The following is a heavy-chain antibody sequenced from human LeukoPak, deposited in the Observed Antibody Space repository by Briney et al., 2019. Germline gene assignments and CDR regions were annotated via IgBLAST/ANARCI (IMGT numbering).Heavy chain of an antibody. CDR3: ARGNNFDS. Sequence: PGGSLRLSCAASGFPFSAYWMHWVRQAPGKGLVWVSTINTDGSVTTHADSVKGRFTITRDNAKNSLYLQMNSLRAEDTAVYYCARGNNFDSWGQGTLVTVSS. J-gene: IGHJ4*02. V-gene: IGHV3-74*03. CDR2: INTDGSVT. CDR1: GFPFSAYW.